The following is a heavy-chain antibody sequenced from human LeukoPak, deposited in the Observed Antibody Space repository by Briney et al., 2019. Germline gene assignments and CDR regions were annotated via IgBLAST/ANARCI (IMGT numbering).Heavy chain of an antibody. D-gene: IGHD3-9*01. Sequence: SENLSLTCTVSGDSISSSSHYWGWIRQPPGKGLEWIGSIDHSGSTYYNPSLKSRLTISLDTSKNQFSLKLTSVTAADTALYYCATDKGHFDVDYWGQGTLVTVSS. V-gene: IGHV4-39*07. CDR3: ATDKGHFDVDY. CDR1: GDSISSSSHY. J-gene: IGHJ4*02. CDR2: IDHSGST.